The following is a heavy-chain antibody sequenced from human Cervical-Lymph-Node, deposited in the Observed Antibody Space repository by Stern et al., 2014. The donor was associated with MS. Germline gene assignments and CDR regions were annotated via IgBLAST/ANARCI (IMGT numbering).Heavy chain of an antibody. CDR3: ARPRTSYHYFDY. D-gene: IGHD1-26*01. V-gene: IGHV3-7*01. Sequence: VQLVQSGGGLVQPGGSLRLSCAASGFTFSSYWMSWVRQAPGKGLEWVADIKQDGSEKVYVDSVKGRFTITRDNAKNSLYLQMNSLRAEDTAVYYWARPRTSYHYFDYWGQGTLVTVSS. CDR2: IKQDGSEK. J-gene: IGHJ4*02. CDR1: GFTFSSYW.